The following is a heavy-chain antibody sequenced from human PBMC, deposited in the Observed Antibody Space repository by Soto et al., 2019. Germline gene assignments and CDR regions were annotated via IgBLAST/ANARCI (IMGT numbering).Heavy chain of an antibody. CDR3: ARDGSSSSPDYYYYGMDV. Sequence: SVKVSCKASGGTFSSYAISWVRQAPGQGLEWMGGIIPIFGTANYAQKFQGRVTITADESTSTAYMELSSLRSEDTAVYYCARDGSSSSPDYYYYGMDVWGQGTTVTASS. D-gene: IGHD6-6*01. CDR2: IIPIFGTA. J-gene: IGHJ6*02. V-gene: IGHV1-69*13. CDR1: GGTFSSYA.